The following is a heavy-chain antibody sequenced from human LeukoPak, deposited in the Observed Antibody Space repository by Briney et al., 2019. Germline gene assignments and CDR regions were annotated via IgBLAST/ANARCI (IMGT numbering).Heavy chain of an antibody. CDR3: ARGYCSSTSCPRDY. CDR1: GFTFSSYS. D-gene: IGHD2-2*01. J-gene: IGHJ4*02. V-gene: IGHV3-48*04. CDR2: IRSSSSTI. Sequence: GGSLRLSCAASGFTFSSYSMNWVRQAPGKGLEWVSYIRSSSSTIYYADSVKGRFTISRDNAKNSLYLQMNSLRAEDTAVYYCARGYCSSTSCPRDYWGQGTLVTVSS.